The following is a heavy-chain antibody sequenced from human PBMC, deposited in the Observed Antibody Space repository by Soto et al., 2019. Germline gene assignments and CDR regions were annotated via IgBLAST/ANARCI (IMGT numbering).Heavy chain of an antibody. Sequence: RGESLKISCKGSGYSFTSYWISWVRQMPGKGLEWMGRIDPSDSYTNYSPSFQGHVTISADKSISTAYLQWSSLKASDTAMYYCARHRPCGGDCYDFDYWGQGTLVTVSS. J-gene: IGHJ4*02. CDR2: IDPSDSYT. CDR3: ARHRPCGGDCYDFDY. V-gene: IGHV5-10-1*01. D-gene: IGHD2-21*02. CDR1: GYSFTSYW.